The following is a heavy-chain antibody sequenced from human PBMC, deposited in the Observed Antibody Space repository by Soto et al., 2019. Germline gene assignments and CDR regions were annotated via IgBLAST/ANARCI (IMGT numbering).Heavy chain of an antibody. V-gene: IGHV5-51*01. CDR3: ARLFTNYEFFNY. CDR2: IYPGDSDT. D-gene: IGHD3-3*01. Sequence: GEALKISCELSGKSFSGYWRGQLRHIPGKGLEWMGIIYPGDSDTRYSPSFQGQVTISADKSISTAYLQWNSLKASDIAMYYCARLFTNYEFFNYWGQGTLVPVSS. J-gene: IGHJ4*02. CDR1: GKSFSGYW.